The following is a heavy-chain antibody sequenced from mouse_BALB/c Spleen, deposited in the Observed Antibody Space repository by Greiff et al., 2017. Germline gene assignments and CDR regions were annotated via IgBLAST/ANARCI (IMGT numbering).Heavy chain of an antibody. D-gene: IGHD2-1*01. CDR1: GYTFTSYT. V-gene: IGHV1-4*01. CDR2: INPSSGYT. Sequence: VQVVESGAELARPGASVKMSCKASGYTFTSYTMHWVKQRPGQGLEWIGYINPSSGYTNYNQKFKDKATLTADKSSSTAYMQLSSLTSEDSAVYYCARGVDGNRFAYWGQGTLVTVSA. CDR3: ARGVDGNRFAY. J-gene: IGHJ3*01.